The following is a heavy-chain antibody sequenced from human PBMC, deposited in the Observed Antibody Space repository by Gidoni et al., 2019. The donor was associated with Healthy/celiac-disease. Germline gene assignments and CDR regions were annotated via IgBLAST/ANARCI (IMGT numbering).Heavy chain of an antibody. J-gene: IGHJ4*02. D-gene: IGHD3-22*01. CDR2: ISSSSSTI. V-gene: IGHV3-48*01. CDR3: ARDSQAYYDSSGYYYDPYYFDY. Sequence: EVQLVESGGGLVQPGGSLRLSCAASGFTFSSYSMNWVRQAPGKGLEWVSYISSSSSTIYYADSVKGRFTISRDNAKNSLYLQMNSLRAEDTAVYYCARDSQAYYDSSGYYYDPYYFDYWGQGTLVTVSS. CDR1: GFTFSSYS.